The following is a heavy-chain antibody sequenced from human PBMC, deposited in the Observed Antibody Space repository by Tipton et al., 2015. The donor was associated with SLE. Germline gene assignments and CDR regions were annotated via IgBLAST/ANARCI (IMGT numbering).Heavy chain of an antibody. CDR3: ARATLLYSSSWPYFDS. Sequence: SLRLSCVASGFTFNNYAMTWVRQAPGKGLEWVAVISYDESDEYYADSVKGRFTISRDTSKNTLYLQMNSLRGEDTAVYYCARATLLYSSSWPYFDSWGQGTLVAVSS. D-gene: IGHD6-13*01. CDR2: ISYDESDE. CDR1: GFTFNNYA. V-gene: IGHV3-30*03. J-gene: IGHJ4*02.